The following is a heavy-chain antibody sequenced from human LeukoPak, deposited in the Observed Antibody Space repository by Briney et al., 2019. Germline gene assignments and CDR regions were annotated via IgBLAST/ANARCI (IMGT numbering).Heavy chain of an antibody. CDR2: IYYSGST. CDR3: AKTHRTGWLRLPFDY. CDR1: GGSISSYY. Sequence: SETLSLTCTVSGGSISSYYWSWIRQPPGKGLEWIGYIYYSGSTNYNPSLKSRVTISVDTSKNQFSLKLSSVTAADTAVYYCAKTHRTGWLRLPFDYWGQGTLVTVSS. J-gene: IGHJ4*02. V-gene: IGHV4-59*01. D-gene: IGHD5-12*01.